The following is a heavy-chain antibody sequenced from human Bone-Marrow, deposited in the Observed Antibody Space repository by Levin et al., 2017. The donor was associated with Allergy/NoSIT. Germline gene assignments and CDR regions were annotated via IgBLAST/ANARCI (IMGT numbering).Heavy chain of an antibody. CDR3: ARWDGFGEFGAHY. V-gene: IGHV4-59*08. CDR1: GGSISSYY. CDR2: IYYSGST. D-gene: IGHD3-10*01. Sequence: SETLSLTCTVSGGSISSYYWSWIRQPPGKGLEWIGYIYYSGSTNYNPSLKSRVTISVDTSKNQFSLKLSSVTAADTAVYYCARWDGFGEFGAHYWGQGTLVTVSS. J-gene: IGHJ4*02.